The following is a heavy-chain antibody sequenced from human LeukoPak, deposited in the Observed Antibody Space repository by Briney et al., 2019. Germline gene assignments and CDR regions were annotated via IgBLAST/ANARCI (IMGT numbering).Heavy chain of an antibody. CDR1: GFTFSSYG. V-gene: IGHV3-30*18. Sequence: GRSLRLSCAASGFTFSSYGMHWVRQAPGKGLEWVAVISYDGSDKYYADSVKGRFTISRDNSKNTLYLRMNSLRAEDTAVYYCGNHFPHFDYWGQGTLVTVSS. J-gene: IGHJ4*02. CDR2: ISYDGSDK. CDR3: GNHFPHFDY. D-gene: IGHD3-3*02.